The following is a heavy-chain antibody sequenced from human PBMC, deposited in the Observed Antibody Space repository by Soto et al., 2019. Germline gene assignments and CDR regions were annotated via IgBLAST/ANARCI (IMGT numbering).Heavy chain of an antibody. D-gene: IGHD2-8*02. CDR2: IKQDGSEK. CDR3: ARESWSDGYFDY. V-gene: IGHV3-7*03. J-gene: IGHJ4*02. Sequence: ETLSLTCTVSGGSITNSNWMSGVRQAPGKGVEGGANIKQDGSEKYYVDSVKGRFTISRDNAKNSLYLQMNSLRAEDTAVYYCARESWSDGYFDYWGQGTLVTVSS. CDR1: GSITNSNW.